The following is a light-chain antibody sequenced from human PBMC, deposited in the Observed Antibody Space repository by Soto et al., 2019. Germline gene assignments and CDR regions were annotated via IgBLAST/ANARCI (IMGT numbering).Light chain of an antibody. Sequence: QSVLTQPPSVSGSPGQSVTISCTGTSSDVGSYNRVSWYQQPPGTAPKLMIYEVSNRPSGVPDRFSGSKSGNTASLTISGLRAEDEADYYCSSYTSSSYPVVFGGGTKLTVL. J-gene: IGLJ2*01. V-gene: IGLV2-18*02. CDR1: SSDVGSYNR. CDR3: SSYTSSSYPVV. CDR2: EVS.